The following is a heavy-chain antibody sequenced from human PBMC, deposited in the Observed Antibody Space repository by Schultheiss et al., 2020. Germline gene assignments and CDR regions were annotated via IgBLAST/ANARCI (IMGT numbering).Heavy chain of an antibody. Sequence: GGSLRLSCAASGFTFSSYAMSWVRQAPGKGLEWVSAISGSGGSTYYADSVKGRFTISRDNAKKSLFLRLHSLRVEDTAVYFCTGERGSTPHFDSWGQGTLVTVSS. D-gene: IGHD6-13*01. J-gene: IGHJ4*02. V-gene: IGHV3-23*01. CDR1: GFTFSSYA. CDR3: TGERGSTPHFDS. CDR2: ISGSGGST.